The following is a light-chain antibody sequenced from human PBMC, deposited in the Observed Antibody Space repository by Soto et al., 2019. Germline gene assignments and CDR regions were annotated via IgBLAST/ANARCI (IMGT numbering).Light chain of an antibody. CDR2: GAS. V-gene: IGKV3-15*01. Sequence: EIVMTQSPATLSVSPGERATLSCRASQSVSSNFSWYQQKPGQDPRLLIYGASTRATGIPARFSGSGSGTEFTITIISLQSEDFAVYYCQQYNNWPPWTFGQGTKVEIK. CDR1: QSVSSN. CDR3: QQYNNWPPWT. J-gene: IGKJ1*01.